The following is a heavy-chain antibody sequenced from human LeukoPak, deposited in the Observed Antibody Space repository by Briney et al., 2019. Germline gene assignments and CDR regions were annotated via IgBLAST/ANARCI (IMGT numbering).Heavy chain of an antibody. CDR1: GGSLSSGGYY. CDR2: IYYSGST. V-gene: IGHV4-31*03. D-gene: IGHD3-22*01. CDR3: ARTYYYDSSGYWLDY. J-gene: IGHJ4*02. Sequence: SETLSLTCTVSGGSLSSGGYYWSWIRQHPGKGLEWIGYIYYSGSTYYNPSLKSRVTISVDTSKNQFSLKLSSVTAADTAVYYCARTYYYDSSGYWLDYWGQGTLVTVSS.